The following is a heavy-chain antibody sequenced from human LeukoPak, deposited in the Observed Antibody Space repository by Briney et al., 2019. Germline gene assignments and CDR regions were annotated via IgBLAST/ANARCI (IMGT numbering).Heavy chain of an antibody. Sequence: ETLSLTCTVSGGSMSNYYWTWVRQAPGKGLEWVSSISDSGGITDYADSVKGRFTISRDNSMNTLYLQMNSLRAEDTAVFYCAKTEKWGSSFDYWGQGTLVTVSS. V-gene: IGHV3-23*01. CDR2: ISDSGGIT. J-gene: IGHJ4*02. CDR3: AKTEKWGSSFDY. CDR1: GGSMSNYY. D-gene: IGHD1-26*01.